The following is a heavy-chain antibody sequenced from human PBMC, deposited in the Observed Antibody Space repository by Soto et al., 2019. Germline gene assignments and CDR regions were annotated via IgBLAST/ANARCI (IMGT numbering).Heavy chain of an antibody. Sequence: QVQLVQSGAEVKTPGASVKVPCQASGYTFNTYAMHWVRQAPGQRLEWMGWINGGNGNTKYSQKFQGRVTITRNTSASTAYMELSSLRSEDTAVYYCARVSGYCSTTTCYAEGGWFDPWGQGTLVTVSS. CDR1: GYTFNTYA. CDR2: INGGNGNT. D-gene: IGHD2-2*01. V-gene: IGHV1-3*01. CDR3: ARVSGYCSTTTCYAEGGWFDP. J-gene: IGHJ5*02.